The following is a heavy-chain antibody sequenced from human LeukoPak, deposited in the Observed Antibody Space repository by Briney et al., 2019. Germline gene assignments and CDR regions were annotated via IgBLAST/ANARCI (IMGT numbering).Heavy chain of an antibody. J-gene: IGHJ5*02. CDR1: GYTFTSYG. CDR2: ISAYNGNT. V-gene: IGHV1-18*01. D-gene: IGHD2-15*01. CDR3: ARDGAIAVVVAGRWFDP. Sequence: ASVKVSCKASGYTFTSYGISWVRQAPGQGLEWMGWISAYNGNTNYAQKLQGRVTMTTDTSTSTAYMELRSLRSDDTAVYYCARDGAIAVVVAGRWFDPWGQGTLVTVSS.